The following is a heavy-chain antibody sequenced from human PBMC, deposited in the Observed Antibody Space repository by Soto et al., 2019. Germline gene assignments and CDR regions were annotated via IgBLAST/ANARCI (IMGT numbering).Heavy chain of an antibody. Sequence: EVQLLESGGGLVQPGGSLRLSCAASGFTFSSYAMSWVRQAPGKGLEWVSAISGSGGSTYYADSVKGRFTISRDNSKNTLYLQMNSLRAEDTAVYYCAKDGGGSGYVYYYYYGMDVWGQGTTVTVSS. CDR2: ISGSGGST. CDR1: GFTFSSYA. V-gene: IGHV3-23*01. CDR3: AKDGGGSGYVYYYYYGMDV. D-gene: IGHD3-3*01. J-gene: IGHJ6*02.